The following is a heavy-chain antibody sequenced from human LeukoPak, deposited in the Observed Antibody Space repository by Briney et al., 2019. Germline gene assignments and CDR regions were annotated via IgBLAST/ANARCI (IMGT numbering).Heavy chain of an antibody. CDR3: AKGRDKYQLLSKNWFDP. J-gene: IGHJ5*02. Sequence: PGRSLRLSCAASGFTFDDYAMHWVRQAPGKGLEWFSGISWNSGSIGYADSVKGRFTRYRDNAKNSLYLQMNSLRAEDTALYYCAKGRDKYQLLSKNWFDPWGQGTLVTVSS. CDR1: GFTFDDYA. V-gene: IGHV3-9*01. D-gene: IGHD2-2*01. CDR2: ISWNSGSI.